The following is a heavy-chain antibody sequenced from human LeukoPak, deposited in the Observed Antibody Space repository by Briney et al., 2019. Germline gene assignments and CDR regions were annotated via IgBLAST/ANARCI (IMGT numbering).Heavy chain of an antibody. V-gene: IGHV3-23*01. D-gene: IGHD3-16*02. Sequence: GRSLRLSCVVSGFTFSNFAMSWVRQAPGKGLEWVSAISGSGSATYYAGSVKGRFTISRDNSKNMLYLQMNGLRADDTAVYYCAKDPYVVSLDYWGQGTLVTVSS. J-gene: IGHJ4*02. CDR2: ISGSGSAT. CDR3: AKDPYVVSLDY. CDR1: GFTFSNFA.